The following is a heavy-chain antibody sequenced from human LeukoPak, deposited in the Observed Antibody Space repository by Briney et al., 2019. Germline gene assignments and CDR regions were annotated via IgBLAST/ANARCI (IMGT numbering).Heavy chain of an antibody. V-gene: IGHV3-23*01. CDR1: GFTLSSYA. D-gene: IGHD6-19*01. J-gene: IGHJ4*02. Sequence: GGSLRLSCAASGFTLSSYAMSWVRQAPGKGLEWVSAISGSGGSTYYADSVKGRFTISRDNSKNTLYLQMNSLRAEDTAVYYCAKATYSSGWYLDYWGQGTLVTVSS. CDR2: ISGSGGST. CDR3: AKATYSSGWYLDY.